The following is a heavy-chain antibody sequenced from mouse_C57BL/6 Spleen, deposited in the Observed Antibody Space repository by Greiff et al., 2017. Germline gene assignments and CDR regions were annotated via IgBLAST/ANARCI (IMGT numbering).Heavy chain of an antibody. J-gene: IGHJ2*01. D-gene: IGHD1-1*01. CDR2: IYPGDGDT. Sequence: VQLQQSGAELVKPGASVKISCKASGYAFSSYWMNWVKQRPGKGLEWIGQIYPGDGDTNYNGKFKGKATLTADKSSSTAYMQLSSLTSEDSAVYFCAREGTTVVATGYFDYWGQGTTLTVSS. CDR3: AREGTTVVATGYFDY. CDR1: GYAFSSYW. V-gene: IGHV1-80*01.